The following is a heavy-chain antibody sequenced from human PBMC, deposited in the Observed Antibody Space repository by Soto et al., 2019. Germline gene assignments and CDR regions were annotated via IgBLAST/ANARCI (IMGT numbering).Heavy chain of an antibody. Sequence: EVQLLESGGGLVQPGGSLRLSFPASGFTFSSYAMSWVRQAPGKGLEWVSAISGSGGRTYYANSVKGRFTISRDNSKNTLYLQMNSLRAEDTAVYYCAKFSSGWYLDAFDIWGQGTMVTVSS. V-gene: IGHV3-23*01. D-gene: IGHD6-19*01. CDR1: GFTFSSYA. J-gene: IGHJ3*02. CDR3: AKFSSGWYLDAFDI. CDR2: ISGSGGRT.